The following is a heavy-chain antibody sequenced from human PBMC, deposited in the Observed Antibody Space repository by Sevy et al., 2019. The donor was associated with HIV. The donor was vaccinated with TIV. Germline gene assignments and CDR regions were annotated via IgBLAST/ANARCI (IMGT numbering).Heavy chain of an antibody. V-gene: IGHV4-4*07. CDR1: GGSISSYY. CDR2: IYPSGST. D-gene: IGHD3-10*01. Sequence: SETLSLTCTVSGGSISSYYWSWIRQPAGKGLEWIGRIYPSGSTNYNPSLKSRVTMSVDTSKNQFSLKLSSVTAADTAVYYCAREPSMVRGVMYYFDYWGQGTLVTVSS. CDR3: AREPSMVRGVMYYFDY. J-gene: IGHJ4*02.